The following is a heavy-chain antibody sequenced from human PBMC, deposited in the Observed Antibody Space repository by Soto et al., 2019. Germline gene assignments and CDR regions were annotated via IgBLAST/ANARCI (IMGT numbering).Heavy chain of an antibody. J-gene: IGHJ3*01. V-gene: IGHV3-23*01. CDR1: GFTFINYA. CDR2: IGGGDDI. CDR3: AKDSISYNGIYDAFDV. D-gene: IGHD3-3*02. Sequence: GGSLRLSCEASGFTFINYAMAWGRQTPGEGPEWVSTIGGGDDIFYAESVKGRFIISRDDSRSTMYLQMDNLRVEDTAIYFCAKDSISYNGIYDAFDVWGQGTVVTVSS.